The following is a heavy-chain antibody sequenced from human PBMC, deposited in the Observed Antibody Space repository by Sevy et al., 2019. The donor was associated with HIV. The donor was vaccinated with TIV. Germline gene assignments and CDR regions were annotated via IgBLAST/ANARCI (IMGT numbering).Heavy chain of an antibody. V-gene: IGHV3-48*02. J-gene: IGHJ6*02. D-gene: IGHD2-15*01. CDR2: ISSSSSTI. CDR1: GFTFSSYS. Sequence: GGSLRLSCAASGFTFSSYSMNWVRQAPGKGLEWVSYISSSSSTIYYADSVKGRFTISRDNAKNSLYLQMNSLRDGDTAVYYCARYCSGGSCYGGVYYYGMDVWGQGTTVTVSS. CDR3: ARYCSGGSCYGGVYYYGMDV.